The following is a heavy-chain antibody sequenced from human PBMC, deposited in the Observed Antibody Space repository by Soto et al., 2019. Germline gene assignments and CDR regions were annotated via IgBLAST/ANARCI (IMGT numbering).Heavy chain of an antibody. CDR2: INAGNGNT. D-gene: IGHD3-22*01. V-gene: IGHV1-3*01. Sequence: GASVKVSCKGRRDSFASCSMHWVRQDPGQRLEWMGWINAGNGNTKYSQKFQGRVTITRDTSASTAYMELSSLRSEDTAVYYCAFYYYDSSGYYPPWRWGQGTLVTVSS. CDR1: RDSFASCS. J-gene: IGHJ4*02. CDR3: AFYYYDSSGYYPPWR.